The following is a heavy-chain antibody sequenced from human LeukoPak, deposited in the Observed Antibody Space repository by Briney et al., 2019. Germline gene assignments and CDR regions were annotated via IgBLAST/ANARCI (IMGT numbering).Heavy chain of an antibody. V-gene: IGHV3-23*01. J-gene: IGHJ3*01. Sequence: GGSLRLSCAASGFTFSSYAMSWVRQAPGKGLEWVSVIRSGGSTVYADSVKGRFTISRDNSKNTLYLQLNSLRAEDTAVYYCAREGSGRTAYNDGLDVWGQGTMVTVSS. CDR3: AREGSGRTAYNDGLDV. D-gene: IGHD3-10*01. CDR2: IRSGGST. CDR1: GFTFSSYA.